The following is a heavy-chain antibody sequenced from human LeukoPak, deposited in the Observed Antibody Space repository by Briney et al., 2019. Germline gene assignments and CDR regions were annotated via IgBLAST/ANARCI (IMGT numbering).Heavy chain of an antibody. Sequence: SVKVSCKASGFTFTSSAMQWVRQARGQRLEWIGWIVVGSGNTNYAQKFQERVTITRDMSTSTAYMELSSLRSEDTAVYYCAADPYYYDSSGSFFDYWGQETLVTVSS. V-gene: IGHV1-58*02. J-gene: IGHJ4*02. CDR2: IVVGSGNT. CDR3: AADPYYYDSSGSFFDY. D-gene: IGHD3-22*01. CDR1: GFTFTSSA.